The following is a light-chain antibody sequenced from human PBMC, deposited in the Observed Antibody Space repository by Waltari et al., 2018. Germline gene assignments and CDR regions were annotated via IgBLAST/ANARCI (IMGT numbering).Light chain of an antibody. CDR3: SSSTSTSAGVV. V-gene: IGLV2-14*01. CDR1: SRDVGGSKY. J-gene: IGLJ2*01. Sequence: QSALTQPASVSGSPGQSSTISCTGPSRDVGGSKYFSWYQQHPGKAPKLMIYEVSNRPSGVSNRFSGSKSGNTASLTISGLQAEDESDYYCSSSTSTSAGVVFGGGTKLTVL. CDR2: EVS.